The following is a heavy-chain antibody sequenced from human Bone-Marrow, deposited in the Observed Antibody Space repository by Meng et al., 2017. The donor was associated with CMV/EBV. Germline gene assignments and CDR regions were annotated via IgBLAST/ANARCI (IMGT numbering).Heavy chain of an antibody. Sequence: SESLSLTCPVSGGSISSYYWSWIRRPPGKGLEWIGYIYYSGSTNYNPSLKSRVTISVDTSNNQFSLKLSSVTAADTAVYYCAGQATVSLADDFDYLGQGTRVTVSS. J-gene: IGHJ4*02. D-gene: IGHD4-17*01. CDR1: GGSISSYY. CDR2: IYYSGST. CDR3: AGQATVSLADDFDY. V-gene: IGHV4-59*01.